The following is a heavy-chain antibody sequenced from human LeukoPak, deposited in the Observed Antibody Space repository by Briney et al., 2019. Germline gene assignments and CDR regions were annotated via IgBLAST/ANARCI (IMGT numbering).Heavy chain of an antibody. D-gene: IGHD5-12*01. CDR2: INPNSGGT. CDR3: ARGGSGYDWFDP. V-gene: IGHV1-2*02. J-gene: IGHJ5*02. CDR1: GYTFTGYY. Sequence: ASVKVSCKASGYTFTGYYMHWVRQAPGQGLEWMGWINPNSGGTNYAQKFQGRVTITADESTSTAYMELSSLRSEDTAVYYCARGGSGYDWFDPWGQGTLVTVSS.